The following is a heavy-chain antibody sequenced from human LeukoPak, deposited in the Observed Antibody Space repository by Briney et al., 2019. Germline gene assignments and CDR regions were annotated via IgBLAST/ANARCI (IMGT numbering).Heavy chain of an antibody. Sequence: GGSLRLSCAASGFTFSSYAMHWVRQAPGKGLEWVAVISYDGSNKYYADSVKGRFTISRDNSKNTLYLQMNSLRAEDTAVYYCAGFLAYFNYWGQGTLVTVSS. CDR1: GFTFSSYA. CDR3: AGFLAYFNY. D-gene: IGHD3-10*01. J-gene: IGHJ4*02. CDR2: ISYDGSNK. V-gene: IGHV3-30-3*01.